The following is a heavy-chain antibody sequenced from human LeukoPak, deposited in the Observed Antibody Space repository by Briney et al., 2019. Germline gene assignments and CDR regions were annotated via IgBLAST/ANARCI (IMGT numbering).Heavy chain of an antibody. V-gene: IGHV3-33*01. D-gene: IGHD6-19*01. CDR3: ASRSRWAGDDY. CDR1: GLPLSNYG. Sequence: GGSLRLSCAASGLPLSNYGMHWVRQAPGKGLEWVAVIRYDGRKTYYADSVKDRFSISRDNSKNMLYLQMNSLRAEDTAVYYCASRSRWAGDDYWGQGTLVTVSS. J-gene: IGHJ4*02. CDR2: IRYDGRKT.